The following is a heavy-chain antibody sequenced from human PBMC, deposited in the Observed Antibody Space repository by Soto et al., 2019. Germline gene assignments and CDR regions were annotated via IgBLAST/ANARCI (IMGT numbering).Heavy chain of an antibody. CDR1: GFTFSSYS. CDR3: SRSLDA. CDR2: INSSGSYK. V-gene: IGHV3-21*01. J-gene: IGHJ5*02. Sequence: GGSLRLSCAASGFTFSSYSMNWVRQAPGKGLEWVASINSSGSYKNYVDSVKGRFTISRDNAKNSLYLQMNSLTAEDSALYYCSRSLDAWGQGTLVTVSS.